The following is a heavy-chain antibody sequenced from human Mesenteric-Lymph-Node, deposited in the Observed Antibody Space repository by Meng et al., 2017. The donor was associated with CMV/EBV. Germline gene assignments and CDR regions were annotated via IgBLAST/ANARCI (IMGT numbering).Heavy chain of an antibody. Sequence: GESLKISCAASGFTFSSYEMNWVRQAPGKGLEWVSYISSSGSTVYYADSVKGRFTISRDDSMNTLYLQMNSLRAEDTALYYCAKATHDYSMYYYYYGMDVWGQGTTVTVSS. V-gene: IGHV3-48*03. CDR3: AKATHDYSMYYYYYGMDV. D-gene: IGHD4-11*01. CDR2: ISSSGSTV. CDR1: GFTFSSYE. J-gene: IGHJ6*02.